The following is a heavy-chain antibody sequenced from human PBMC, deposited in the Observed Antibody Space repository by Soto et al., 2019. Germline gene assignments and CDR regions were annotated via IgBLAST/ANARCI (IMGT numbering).Heavy chain of an antibody. J-gene: IGHJ6*02. CDR2: ISGHSGCT. V-gene: IGHV1-18*01. CDR1: GYPFTKFG. Sequence: QPQLVQSGVELKKPGASVRVSCKASGYPFTKFGINWVRQAPGQGLERMGWISGHSGCTKYGPKFRDRLTIVTDTSSKTAYMELMSLKSDDTAVYYCAKDGGHGARTHICGMDVWGQGTTVTVSS. D-gene: IGHD1-1*01. CDR3: AKDGGHGARTHICGMDV.